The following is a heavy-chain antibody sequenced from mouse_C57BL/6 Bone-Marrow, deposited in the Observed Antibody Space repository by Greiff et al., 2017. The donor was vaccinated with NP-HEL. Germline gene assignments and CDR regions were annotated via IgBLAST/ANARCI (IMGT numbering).Heavy chain of an antibody. Sequence: VQLQQSGPGLVQPSQSLSITCTVSGFSLTSYGVHWVRQSPGKGLEWLGVIWRGGSTDYNAAFMSRLSITKDNSKSQVFFKMNSLQADDTAIYYCAKNTYYSNYWYFDVWGTGTTVTVSS. D-gene: IGHD2-5*01. CDR2: IWRGGST. J-gene: IGHJ1*03. CDR3: AKNTYYSNYWYFDV. CDR1: GFSLTSYG. V-gene: IGHV2-5*01.